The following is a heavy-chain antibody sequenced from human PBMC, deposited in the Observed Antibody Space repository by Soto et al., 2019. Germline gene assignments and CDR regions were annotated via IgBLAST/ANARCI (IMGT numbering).Heavy chain of an antibody. Sequence: GGSLRLSCAAPGFTFSSYGMHWVRQAPGKGLEWVAVIWYDGSNKYYADSVKGRFTISRDNSKNTLYLQMNSLRAEDTAVYYCASSYCSSTSCSTLFDYWGQGTLVTVSS. CDR1: GFTFSSYG. J-gene: IGHJ4*02. V-gene: IGHV3-33*01. CDR2: IWYDGSNK. CDR3: ASSYCSSTSCSTLFDY. D-gene: IGHD2-2*01.